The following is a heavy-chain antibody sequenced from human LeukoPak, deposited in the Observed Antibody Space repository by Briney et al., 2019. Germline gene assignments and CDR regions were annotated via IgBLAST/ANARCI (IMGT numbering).Heavy chain of an antibody. CDR3: ASSFYYDSRDY. CDR1: GGSFSGYF. V-gene: IGHV4-34*01. D-gene: IGHD3-22*01. CDR2: ITPSGST. J-gene: IGHJ4*02. Sequence: SETLSLTCVVYGGSFSGYFWSWIRQPPGKGLEWIGEITPSGSTNYNPSLKSRVSISIDTSKKMLSLRLTSVTAADSAVYYCASSFYYDSRDYWGQGTLVTVSS.